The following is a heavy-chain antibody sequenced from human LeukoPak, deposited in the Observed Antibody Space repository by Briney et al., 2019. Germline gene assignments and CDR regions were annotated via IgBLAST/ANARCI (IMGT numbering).Heavy chain of an antibody. V-gene: IGHV4-61*02. CDR2: IYSSGGT. CDR3: ARDGIHTGYYFHMDV. CDR1: GGSISSGNYY. Sequence: SETLSLTCTVSGGSISSGNYYWSWIRQPAGKGLEWIGRIYSSGGTNYNPSLKSRVTMSVDTSKKQFSLILSSVTAADTAVYYCARDGIHTGYYFHMDVWGKGTTVTVSS. J-gene: IGHJ6*03. D-gene: IGHD3-9*01.